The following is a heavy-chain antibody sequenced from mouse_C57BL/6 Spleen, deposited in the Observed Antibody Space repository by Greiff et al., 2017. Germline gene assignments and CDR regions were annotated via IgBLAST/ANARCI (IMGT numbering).Heavy chain of an antibody. CDR3: ARGRGNGYYVDYYAMDD. V-gene: IGHV1-64*01. CDR2: IHPNSGST. CDR1: GYTFTSYW. J-gene: IGHJ4*01. D-gene: IGHD2-3*01. Sequence: QVQLQQPGAELVKPGASVKLSCKASGYTFTSYWMHWVKQRPGQGLEWIGMIHPNSGSTNYNEKFKSKATLTVDKSSSTAYMQLSSLTSEDSAVYYCARGRGNGYYVDYYAMDDWGQGTSVTVSS.